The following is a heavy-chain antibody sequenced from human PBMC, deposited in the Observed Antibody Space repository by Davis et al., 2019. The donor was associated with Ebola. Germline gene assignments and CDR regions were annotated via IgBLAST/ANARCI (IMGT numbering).Heavy chain of an antibody. J-gene: IGHJ6*02. D-gene: IGHD3-3*01. CDR2: ISGSGGST. CDR3: AKDRSRFLEWLLYYGMDV. CDR1: GFTFSSYA. V-gene: IGHV3-23*01. Sequence: GESLKISCAASGFTFSSYAMNWVRQAPGKGLEWVSAISGSGGSTYYADSVKGRFTISRDNSKNTLYLQMNSLRAEDTAVYYCAKDRSRFLEWLLYYGMDVWGQGTTVTVSS.